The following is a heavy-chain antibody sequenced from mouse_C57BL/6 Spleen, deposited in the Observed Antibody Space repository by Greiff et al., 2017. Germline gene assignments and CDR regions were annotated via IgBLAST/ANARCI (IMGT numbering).Heavy chain of an antibody. CDR2: FHPYNDDT. Sequence: QVQLQQSGAELVKPGASVKMSCKASGYTFTTYPIEWMKQNHGKSLEWIGNFHPYNDDTKYNEKFKGKATLTVEKSSSTVYLELSRLTSDYSAVYYCARGYYGSSYDYAMDYWGQGTSVTVSS. V-gene: IGHV1-47*01. D-gene: IGHD1-1*01. CDR3: ARGYYGSSYDYAMDY. CDR1: GYTFTTYP. J-gene: IGHJ4*01.